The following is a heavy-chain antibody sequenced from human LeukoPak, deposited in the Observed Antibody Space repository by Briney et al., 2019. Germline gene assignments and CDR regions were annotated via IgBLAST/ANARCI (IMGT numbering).Heavy chain of an antibody. CDR2: ITNDESST. CDR1: GLTFSSHW. CDR3: AKDTTMIAVAGYFDY. D-gene: IGHD6-19*01. Sequence: GGSLRLSCAASGLTFSSHWMHWVRQAPGKGLVWVSRITNDESSTTYADSVKGRFTISRDNSKNTLYLQMNSLRAEDTAVYYCAKDTTMIAVAGYFDYWGQGTLVTVSS. V-gene: IGHV3-74*01. J-gene: IGHJ4*02.